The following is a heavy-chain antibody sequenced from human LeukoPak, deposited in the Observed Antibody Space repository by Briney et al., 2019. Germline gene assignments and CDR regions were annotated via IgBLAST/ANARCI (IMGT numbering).Heavy chain of an antibody. CDR2: ISSSGSTI. CDR3: AELGITMIGGV. D-gene: IGHD3-10*02. Sequence: GGSLRLSCAASGFTFSNYWLNWVRQAPGKGLEWVSYISSSGSTIYYADSVKGRFTISRDNAKNSLYLQMNSLRAEDTAVYYCAELGITMIGGVWGKGTTVTISS. V-gene: IGHV3-48*04. CDR1: GFTFSNYW. J-gene: IGHJ6*04.